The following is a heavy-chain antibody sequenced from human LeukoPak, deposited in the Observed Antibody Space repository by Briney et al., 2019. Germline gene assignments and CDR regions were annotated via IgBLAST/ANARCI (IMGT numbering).Heavy chain of an antibody. J-gene: IGHJ6*04. CDR3: AKDRSDYDFWRVLLDV. V-gene: IGHV3-23*01. Sequence: PGGSLRLSCAASGFTFSSYAMSWVRQAPGKGLEWVSAISGSGGSTYYADSVKGRFTISRDNSKNTLYLQMNSLRAEDTAVYYCAKDRSDYDFWRVLLDVWGKGTTVTVSS. CDR2: ISGSGGST. D-gene: IGHD3-3*01. CDR1: GFTFSSYA.